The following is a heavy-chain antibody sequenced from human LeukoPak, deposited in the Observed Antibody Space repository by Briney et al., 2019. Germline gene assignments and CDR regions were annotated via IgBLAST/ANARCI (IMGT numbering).Heavy chain of an antibody. Sequence: PGGSLRLSCVASGFTFSSYAMSWVRQAPGKGLEWVAVISYDGSNKYYADSVKGRFTISRDNSKNTLYLQMNSLRAEDTAVYYCAKRGRYDILTGYSYGMDVWGQGTTVTVSS. CDR3: AKRGRYDILTGYSYGMDV. J-gene: IGHJ6*02. D-gene: IGHD3-9*01. V-gene: IGHV3-30*18. CDR1: GFTFSSYA. CDR2: ISYDGSNK.